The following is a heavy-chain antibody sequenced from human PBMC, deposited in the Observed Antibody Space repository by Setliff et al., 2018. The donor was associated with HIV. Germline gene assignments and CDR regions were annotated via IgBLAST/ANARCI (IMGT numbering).Heavy chain of an antibody. J-gene: IGHJ5*02. V-gene: IGHV3-7*03. CDR3: ARDGVHWAMTGYYNWFDP. D-gene: IGHD3-9*01. Sequence: GGSLRLSCAASGSTFSSYWMSWVRQAPGKGLEWVANIKQDGSEKYYVDSVKGRFTISRDNAKNALYLQMNSLRAEDTAVYDCARDGVHWAMTGYYNWFDPWGQGTLVTVSS. CDR2: IKQDGSEK. CDR1: GSTFSSYW.